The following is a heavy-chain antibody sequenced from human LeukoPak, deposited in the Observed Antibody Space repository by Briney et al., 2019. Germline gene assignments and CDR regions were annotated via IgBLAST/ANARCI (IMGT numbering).Heavy chain of an antibody. CDR3: TTDIPLESIVGATTDFGLADY. J-gene: IGHJ4*02. D-gene: IGHD1-26*01. Sequence: PGGSLRLSCAASGFTFSSYAMHWVRQAPGKGLEWVAVISYDGSNKYYADSVKGRFTISRDNSKNTLYLQMNSLKTEDTAVYYCTTDIPLESIVGATTDFGLADYWGQGTLVTVSS. V-gene: IGHV3-30-3*01. CDR1: GFTFSSYA. CDR2: ISYDGSNK.